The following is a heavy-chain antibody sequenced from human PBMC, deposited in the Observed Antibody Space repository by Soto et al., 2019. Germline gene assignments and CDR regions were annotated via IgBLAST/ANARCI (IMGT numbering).Heavy chain of an antibody. V-gene: IGHV3-66*01. CDR2: IYSGGST. J-gene: IGHJ6*03. Sequence: VQLVESGGGLVQPGGSLRLSCAASGFTVSSNYMSWVRQAPGKGLEWVSVIYSGGSTYYADSVKGRFTISRDNSKNTLYLQMNSLRAEDTAVYYCARDARSYYYYYMDVWGKGTTVTVSS. CDR1: GFTVSSNY. CDR3: ARDARSYYYYYMDV.